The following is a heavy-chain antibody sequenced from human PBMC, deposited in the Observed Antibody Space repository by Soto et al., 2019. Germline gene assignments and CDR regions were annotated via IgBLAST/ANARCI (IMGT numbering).Heavy chain of an antibody. J-gene: IGHJ4*02. V-gene: IGHV3-74*01. Sequence: EVQLVESGGGLVQPGGSLRLSCAASGFTFSSYWMHWVRQAPGKGLVWVSRINSDGSSTSYADSVKGRFTISRDNAKKTLNLQMNSLRAEDTAVYYCVRTSLVVAAATGEDYWGQGTLVTVSS. D-gene: IGHD2-15*01. CDR2: INSDGSST. CDR3: VRTSLVVAAATGEDY. CDR1: GFTFSSYW.